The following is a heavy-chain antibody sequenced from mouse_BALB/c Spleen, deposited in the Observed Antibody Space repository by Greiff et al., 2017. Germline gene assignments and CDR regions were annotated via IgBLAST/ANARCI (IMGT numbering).Heavy chain of an antibody. CDR2: IHYSGST. CDR1: GYSFTSCYS. D-gene: IGHD2-12*01. J-gene: IGHJ4*01. CDR3: ARSGRYDSALSMDY. Sequence: VQLKESGPDLVKPSQSLSLTCTVTGYSFTSCYSWRWIRQFPGNILEWMGYIHYSGSTNYNTSLKSRITITRDTSKNKFFLQLNTVTTEDTATYYYARSGRYDSALSMDYWGQGTSVTVSS. V-gene: IGHV3-1*02.